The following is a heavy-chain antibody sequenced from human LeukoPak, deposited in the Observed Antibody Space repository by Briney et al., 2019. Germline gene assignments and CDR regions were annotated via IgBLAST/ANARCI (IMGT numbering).Heavy chain of an antibody. V-gene: IGHV4-4*07. D-gene: IGHD5-18*01. J-gene: IGHJ6*03. CDR1: GDSISSFH. CDR3: ARDGSGYSYGVYYYYYMDV. CDR2: IYTSGST. Sequence: PSETPSLTCTVSGDSISSFHWSWIRQPAGKGLEWIGRIYTSGSTNYNPSLKSRVTMSVDTSKNQFSLKLSSVTAADTAVYYCARDGSGYSYGVYYYYYMDVWGKGTTVTISS.